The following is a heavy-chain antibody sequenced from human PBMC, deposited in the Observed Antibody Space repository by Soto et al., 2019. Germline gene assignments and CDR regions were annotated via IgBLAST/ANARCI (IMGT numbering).Heavy chain of an antibody. D-gene: IGHD2-15*01. J-gene: IGHJ4*02. CDR2: IYYSGST. CDR3: ARWGCSGTNCNLNQRSYDL. V-gene: IGHV4-59*01. CDR1: GGSISSYY. Sequence: SETLSLTCTVSGGSISSYYWSWIRQPPGKGLEWIGYIYYSGSTNYNPSLKSRVTISVDTSKNQFSLKLSSVTAAGTAVYYCARWGCSGTNCNLNQRSYDLWGQGTLVTVSS.